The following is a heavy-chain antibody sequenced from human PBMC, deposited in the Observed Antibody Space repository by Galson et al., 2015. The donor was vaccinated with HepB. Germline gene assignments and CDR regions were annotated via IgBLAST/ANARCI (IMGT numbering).Heavy chain of an antibody. J-gene: IGHJ4*02. V-gene: IGHV3-11*03. CDR1: GFGFSDYY. Sequence: SLRLSCAASGFGFSDYYMSWVRQAPGKGLEWVSYISFTSSYIDYADSVKGRFTISRDNARNSVFLQKNSLRVEDTAVYYCAFGSQNSNVFDHWGQGTRVTVSS. CDR3: AFGSQNSNVFDH. D-gene: IGHD3-10*01. CDR2: ISFTSSYI.